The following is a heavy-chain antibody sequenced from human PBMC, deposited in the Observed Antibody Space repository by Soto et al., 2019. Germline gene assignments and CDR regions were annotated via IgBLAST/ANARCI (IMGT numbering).Heavy chain of an antibody. CDR3: ARGRILGIGVDPGWCDP. CDR2: INSDGSST. D-gene: IGHD7-27*01. J-gene: IGHJ5*02. Sequence: EVQLVESGGGLVQPGGSLRLSCAASGFTFSSYWMHWVRQAPGKGLVWVSRINSDGSSTSYADSVKGRFTISRDNAKHTMYLQMNSLRAEDTAVYYCARGRILGIGVDPGWCDPWGQGTLVTVSS. CDR1: GFTFSSYW. V-gene: IGHV3-74*01.